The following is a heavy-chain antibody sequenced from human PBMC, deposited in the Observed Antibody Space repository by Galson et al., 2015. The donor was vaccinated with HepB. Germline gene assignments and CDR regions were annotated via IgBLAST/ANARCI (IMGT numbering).Heavy chain of an antibody. J-gene: IGHJ3*02. D-gene: IGHD1-26*01. V-gene: IGHV3-11*05. Sequence: SLRLSCAASGFTFRDYYMSWIRQAPGKGLEWVSYISSSSSYTNYADSVKGRFTISRDNAKNSLYLQMNSLRAEDTAVYYCAKDGGVRWELRGDAFDIWGQGTMVTVSS. CDR3: AKDGGVRWELRGDAFDI. CDR2: ISSSSSYT. CDR1: GFTFRDYY.